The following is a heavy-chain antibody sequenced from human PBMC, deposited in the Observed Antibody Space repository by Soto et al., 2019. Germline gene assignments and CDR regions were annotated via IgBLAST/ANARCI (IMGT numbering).Heavy chain of an antibody. V-gene: IGHV3-74*01. Sequence: PGGSLRLSCAASGFTFSSYWMHWVRQTPGEGLVWVSRIDNVGSFTTYADSVKGRFAISRDNAKNSLYLQMNSLRAEDTAVYYCARVLYSSSWYPYYYYYGMDVWGQGTTVTVSS. J-gene: IGHJ6*02. CDR3: ARVLYSSSWYPYYYYYGMDV. D-gene: IGHD6-13*01. CDR1: GFTFSSYW. CDR2: IDNVGSFT.